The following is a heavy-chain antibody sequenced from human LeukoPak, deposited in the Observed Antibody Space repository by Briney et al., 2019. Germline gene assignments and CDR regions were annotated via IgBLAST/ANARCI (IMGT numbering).Heavy chain of an antibody. J-gene: IGHJ4*02. CDR1: GYTFTSYD. Sequence: ASVKVSCKASGYTFTSYDINWVRQATGQGLEWMGWMNPNSGNTGYAQKFQGGVTMTRNTSISTAYMELSSLRSEDTAVYYCARGQGYSSGWFGHFDYWGQGTLVTVS. D-gene: IGHD6-19*01. V-gene: IGHV1-8*01. CDR3: ARGQGYSSGWFGHFDY. CDR2: MNPNSGNT.